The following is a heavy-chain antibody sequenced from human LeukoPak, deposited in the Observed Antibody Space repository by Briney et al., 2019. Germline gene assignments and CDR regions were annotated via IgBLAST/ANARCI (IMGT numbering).Heavy chain of an antibody. Sequence: TASETLSLTCTVSGGSISSSSYYWGWIRQPPGKGLEWIGSIYYSGSTYYNPSLKSRVTISVDTSKNQFSLKLSSVTAADTAVYYCARDQDSSGPLWYFDLWGRGTLVTVSS. CDR3: ARDQDSSGPLWYFDL. D-gene: IGHD6-19*01. J-gene: IGHJ2*01. CDR1: GGSISSSSYY. CDR2: IYYSGST. V-gene: IGHV4-39*07.